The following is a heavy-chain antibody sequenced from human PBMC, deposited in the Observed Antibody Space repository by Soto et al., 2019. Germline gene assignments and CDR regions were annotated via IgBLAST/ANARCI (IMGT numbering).Heavy chain of an antibody. CDR3: AKGASTTVFAFNDY. J-gene: IGHJ4*02. CDR1: GFTFDDYA. CDR2: ISWNSGNL. V-gene: IGHV3-9*01. Sequence: EVPLVESGGGLVQPGRSLRLSCAASGFTFDDYAMHWVRQPPGKGLEWVSSISWNSGNLGYADSVKGRFPISRDNAKNSLYLQMNSLRGEDTALYYCAKGASTTVFAFNDYWGQGTLVTVSS. D-gene: IGHD4-17*01.